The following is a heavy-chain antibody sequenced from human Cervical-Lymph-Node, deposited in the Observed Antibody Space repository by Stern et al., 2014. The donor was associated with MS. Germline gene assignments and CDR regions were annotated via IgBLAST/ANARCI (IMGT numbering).Heavy chain of an antibody. CDR2: IRSSSSYI. D-gene: IGHD2-2*02. Sequence: EVQLVESGGGLVKPGGSLRLSCAASGFTFSSYSMNWVRQAPGKWLEWVSSIRSSSSYIYYADSVKGRFTISRDNAKNSLYLQMNSLRAEDTAVYYCARHLYCSSTSCYTDDYYYYYGMDVWGQGTTVTVSS. J-gene: IGHJ6*02. V-gene: IGHV3-21*01. CDR1: GFTFSSYS. CDR3: ARHLYCSSTSCYTDDYYYYYGMDV.